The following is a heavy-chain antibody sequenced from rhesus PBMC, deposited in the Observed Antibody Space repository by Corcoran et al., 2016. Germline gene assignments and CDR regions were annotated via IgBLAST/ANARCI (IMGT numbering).Heavy chain of an antibody. CDR2: ISGSSGFT. CDR3: GRGAAIDY. J-gene: IGHJ4*01. Sequence: QVQLQESGRGLVKPSETLSLTCAVSGYSISSGYDWGWIRQPPGKGLEYIGYISGSSGFTYYNPSRKSRVTISKDTSKNQFSLKLTSVTAADTAVYYCGRGAAIDYWGQGVLVTVSS. V-gene: IGHV4-99*02. CDR1: GYSISSGYD. D-gene: IGHD6-25*01.